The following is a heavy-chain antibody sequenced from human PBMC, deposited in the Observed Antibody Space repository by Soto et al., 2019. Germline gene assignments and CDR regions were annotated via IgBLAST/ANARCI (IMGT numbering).Heavy chain of an antibody. CDR1: GFAFNNYG. Sequence: PGGSLRLSCAASGFAFNNYGMHWVRQAPGRGLEWVAFISYDGSNNYQPDSVKGRFTISRDNSMRTLYLQMNSLRPEDTAVYYCAKDLILFRMAATNSWDSWGQGTVVTVSS. D-gene: IGHD2-15*01. CDR2: ISYDGSNN. V-gene: IGHV3-30*18. J-gene: IGHJ4*02. CDR3: AKDLILFRMAATNSWDS.